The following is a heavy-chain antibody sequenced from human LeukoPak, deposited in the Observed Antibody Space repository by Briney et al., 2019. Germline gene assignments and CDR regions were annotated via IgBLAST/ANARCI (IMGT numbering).Heavy chain of an antibody. CDR1: GFTFSSYA. Sequence: GGSLRLSCSVSGFTFSSYAMHWVRQAPGKGLEYVSAISSNGGSTYYADSVKGRFTISRDNSKNTLYLQMSSLRAEDTAVYYCVKTPQYYYDSSGFYSNWGQGTLVTVSS. CDR3: VKTPQYYYDSSGFYSN. V-gene: IGHV3-64D*09. J-gene: IGHJ4*02. D-gene: IGHD3-22*01. CDR2: ISSNGGST.